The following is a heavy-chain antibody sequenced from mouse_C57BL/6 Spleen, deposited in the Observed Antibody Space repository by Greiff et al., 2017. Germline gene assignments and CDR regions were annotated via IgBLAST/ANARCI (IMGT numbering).Heavy chain of an antibody. J-gene: IGHJ2*01. D-gene: IGHD2-1*01. Sequence: VKLQESGAELVRPGTSVKVSCKASGYAFTNYLIEWVKQRPGQGLEWIGVINPGSGGTNYNEKFKGKATLTADKSSSTAYMQLSSLTSEDSAVYFCAREEDGNLDYWGQGTTLTVSS. CDR3: AREEDGNLDY. CDR2: INPGSGGT. CDR1: GYAFTNYL. V-gene: IGHV1-54*01.